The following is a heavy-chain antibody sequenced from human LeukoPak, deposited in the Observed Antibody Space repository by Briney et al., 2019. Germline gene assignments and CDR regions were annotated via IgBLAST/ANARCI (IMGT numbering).Heavy chain of an antibody. Sequence: GESLKISCKGSGYSFTSYWIGWVRQMPGKGLEWMGIIYPGDSETRYSPSFQGQVTISADKSISTAYLQWSSLKASDTAMYYCARRSIEYCSSTSCYGGEVDYWGQGTLVTVSS. D-gene: IGHD2-2*01. V-gene: IGHV5-51*01. CDR3: ARRSIEYCSSTSCYGGEVDY. CDR1: GYSFTSYW. J-gene: IGHJ4*02. CDR2: IYPGDSET.